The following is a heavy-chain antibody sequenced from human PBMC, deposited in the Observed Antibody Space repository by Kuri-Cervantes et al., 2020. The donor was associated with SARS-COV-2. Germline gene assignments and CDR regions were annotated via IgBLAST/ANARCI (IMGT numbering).Heavy chain of an antibody. D-gene: IGHD2-8*02. CDR1: GGTFSSYS. Sequence: SVKVSCKASGGTFSSYSVNWVRQAPGQGLEWMGRIIPTFDTTTYAQKFQGRVIFTADESTSTAYMEVNSLTSEDTAVYFCARSQGYCTANSCSWNWFDPWGQGTQVTVSS. CDR2: IIPTFDTT. J-gene: IGHJ5*02. V-gene: IGHV1-69*13. CDR3: ARSQGYCTANSCSWNWFDP.